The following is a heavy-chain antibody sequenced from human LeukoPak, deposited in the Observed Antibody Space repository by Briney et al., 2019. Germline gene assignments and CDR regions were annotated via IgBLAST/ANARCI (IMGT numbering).Heavy chain of an antibody. CDR1: GFTFSSYA. CDR3: AGAGSSGWYSFDY. J-gene: IGHJ4*02. CDR2: ISYDGSNK. V-gene: IGHV3-30-3*01. D-gene: IGHD6-19*01. Sequence: GRSLRLSCAASGFTFSSYAMHWVRQAPGKGLEWVALISYDGSNKYYADSVKGRFTISRDNSKNTLYLQMNSLRAEDTAVYYCAGAGSSGWYSFDYWGQGTLVTVSP.